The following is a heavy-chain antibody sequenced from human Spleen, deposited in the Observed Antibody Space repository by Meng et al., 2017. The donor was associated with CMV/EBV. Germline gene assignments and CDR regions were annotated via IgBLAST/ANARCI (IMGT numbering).Heavy chain of an antibody. V-gene: IGHV3-30-3*01. CDR2: ISYDGSNK. CDR3: ARGSGWSGGEFDY. Sequence: QVQLVESGGGVVQPGRSLRLSCAASGFTFSSYAMHWVRQAPGKGLEWVAVISYDGSNKYYADSVKGRFTISRDNSKNTLYLQMNSLRAEDTAVYYCARGSGWSGGEFDYWGQGTLVTVSS. J-gene: IGHJ4*02. CDR1: GFTFSSYA. D-gene: IGHD6-19*01.